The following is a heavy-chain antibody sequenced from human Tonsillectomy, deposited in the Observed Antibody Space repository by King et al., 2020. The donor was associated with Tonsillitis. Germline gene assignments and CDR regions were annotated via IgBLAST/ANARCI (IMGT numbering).Heavy chain of an antibody. Sequence: QLQESGPGLVKPSGTLSLTCAVSGGSISSSNWWSWVRQPPGKGLEWIGEIYHSGSTNYNPSLKSRVTISVDKSKNQFSLKLSSVTAADTAVYYCARQSSMIVVVITDQNAFDIWGQGTMVTVSS. J-gene: IGHJ3*02. CDR1: GGSISSSNW. CDR3: ARQSSMIVVVITDQNAFDI. CDR2: IYHSGST. V-gene: IGHV4-4*02. D-gene: IGHD3-22*01.